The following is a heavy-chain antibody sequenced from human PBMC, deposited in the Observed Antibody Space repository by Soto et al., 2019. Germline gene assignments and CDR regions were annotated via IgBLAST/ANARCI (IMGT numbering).Heavy chain of an antibody. J-gene: IGHJ4*02. Sequence: ASVKVSCKASGYTFTSYYMHWVRQAPGQGLEWMGIINPSGGSTSYAQKFQGRVTITRDTSASTAYMELSSLRSEDTAVYYCARDAITVGGLPDYWGQGTLVTVSS. CDR3: ARDAITVGGLPDY. CDR1: GYTFTSYY. D-gene: IGHD1-26*01. CDR2: INPSGGST. V-gene: IGHV1-46*01.